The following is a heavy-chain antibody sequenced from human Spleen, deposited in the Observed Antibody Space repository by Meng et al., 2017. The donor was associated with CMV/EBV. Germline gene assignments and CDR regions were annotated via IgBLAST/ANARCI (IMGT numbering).Heavy chain of an antibody. J-gene: IGHJ4*02. D-gene: IGHD5-18*01. CDR2: IYTSGST. Sequence: QVQLQESGPGLVKPSPXLSLPCTVSGGSISSGSYYWSWIRQPAGKGLEWIGRIYTSGSTNYNPSLKSRVTISVDTSKNQFSLKLSSVTAADTAVYYCAGGTAMGPFDYWGQGTLVTVSS. V-gene: IGHV4-61*02. CDR1: GGSISSGSYY. CDR3: AGGTAMGPFDY.